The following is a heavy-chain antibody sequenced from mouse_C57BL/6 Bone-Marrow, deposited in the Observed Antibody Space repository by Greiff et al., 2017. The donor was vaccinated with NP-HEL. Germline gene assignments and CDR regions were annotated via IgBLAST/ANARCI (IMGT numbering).Heavy chain of an antibody. D-gene: IGHD2-1*01. CDR2: IYPGSGST. J-gene: IGHJ2*01. Sequence: VQLQQPGAELVKPGASVKMSCKASGSPFTSSWITWVKQRPGQGLGWIGDIYPGSGSTNYNEKFKSKATPTVDTSTSNAYMQLISLTSDDFAVYYCRKVYFYFDYWGQGTTLTVSS. CDR1: GSPFTSSW. V-gene: IGHV1-55*01. CDR3: RKVYFYFDY.